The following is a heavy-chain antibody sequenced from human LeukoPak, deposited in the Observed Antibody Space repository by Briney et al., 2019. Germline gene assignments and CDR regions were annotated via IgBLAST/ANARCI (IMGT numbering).Heavy chain of an antibody. Sequence: SETLSLTCAVYGGSFSGYYWSWSRQPPGKGLEWVGEINHSGRTNYNPSLKSRGTISVETTKNQFSLKLTSVSVHAPAWFFFXXXXXXXYNLYYYYYYMDVWGKGTTVTISS. V-gene: IGHV4-34*03. CDR3: XXXXXXXYNLYYYYYYMDV. CDR2: INHSGRT. D-gene: IGHD5-24*01. J-gene: IGHJ6*03. CDR1: GGSFSGYY.